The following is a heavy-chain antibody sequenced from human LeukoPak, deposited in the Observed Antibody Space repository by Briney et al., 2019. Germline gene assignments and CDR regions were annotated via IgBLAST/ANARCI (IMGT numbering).Heavy chain of an antibody. D-gene: IGHD3-22*01. CDR2: INPSGGST. CDR1: VYTFTSYY. V-gene: IGHV1-46*01. J-gene: IGHJ4*02. CDR3: ARVLPDYDSSGYYYDY. Sequence: GASVKVSCKASVYTFTSYYMHWVRQAPGQGLEWMGIINPSGGSTSYAQKFQGRVTMTRDTSTSTVYMELSSLRSEDTAVYYCARVLPDYDSSGYYYDYWGQGTLVTVSS.